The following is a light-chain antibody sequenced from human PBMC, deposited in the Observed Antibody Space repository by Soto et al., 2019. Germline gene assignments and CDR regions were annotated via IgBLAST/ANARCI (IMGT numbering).Light chain of an antibody. CDR3: AAWDDSLSVWV. CDR2: NNN. V-gene: IGLV1-47*02. J-gene: IGLJ3*02. CDR1: SSNIGSDY. Sequence: QSVLTQPPSASGTPGQRVTISCSGSSSNIGSDYVYWYQHLPGTAPKLLIYNNNQWPSGVPDRFSGSKSGTSASLAISGLRFEDEADYYCAAWDDSLSVWVFGGGTKLTVL.